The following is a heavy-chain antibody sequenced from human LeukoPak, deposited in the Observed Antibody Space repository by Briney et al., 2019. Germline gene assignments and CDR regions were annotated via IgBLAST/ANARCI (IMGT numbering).Heavy chain of an antibody. D-gene: IGHD4-23*01. Sequence: VASVKVSCKASGYNFTSYGISWVRQAPGRGLEWMGWISAYNGNSNFAQKLQGRVTMTTDTSTSTAYMELRSLRSDDAAVYYCARLYGDNSEFDSWGQGTLVTVSS. J-gene: IGHJ4*02. CDR1: GYNFTSYG. CDR3: ARLYGDNSEFDS. CDR2: ISAYNGNS. V-gene: IGHV1-18*01.